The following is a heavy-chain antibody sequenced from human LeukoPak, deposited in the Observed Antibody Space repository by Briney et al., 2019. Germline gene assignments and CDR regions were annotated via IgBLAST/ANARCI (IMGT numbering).Heavy chain of an antibody. CDR2: IYTSGST. CDR3: ARCHLGSTSEGPNWFDP. J-gene: IGHJ5*02. V-gene: IGHV4-4*07. CDR1: GGSISSYY. Sequence: PSETLSLTCTVSGGSISSYYWSWIRQPAGKGLEWIGRIYTSGSTNYNPSLKSRVTMSVDTSKNQFSLKLSSVTAADTAVYYCARCHLGSTSEGPNWFDPWGQGTLVTVSS. D-gene: IGHD2-2*01.